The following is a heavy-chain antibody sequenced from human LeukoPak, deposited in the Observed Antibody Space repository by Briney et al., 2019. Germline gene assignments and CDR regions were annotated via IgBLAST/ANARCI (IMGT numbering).Heavy chain of an antibody. CDR1: GFTFSNYA. CDR2: ISGSGGNT. J-gene: IGHJ4*02. D-gene: IGHD2-15*01. V-gene: IGHV3-23*01. CDR3: AKGVDSGGTCYSSIDC. Sequence: PGGSLRLSCAASGFTFSNYAMTWVRQAPGKGLEWVSVISGSGGNTLYANSVKGRFSISRDNSKNILYLQMNSLRAEDTAVYYCAKGVDSGGTCYSSIDCWGQGTLVTVSP.